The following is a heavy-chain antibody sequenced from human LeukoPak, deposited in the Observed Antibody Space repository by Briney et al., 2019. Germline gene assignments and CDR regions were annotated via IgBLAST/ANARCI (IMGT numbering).Heavy chain of an antibody. J-gene: IGHJ4*02. Sequence: PGRSLRLSCAASGFTFSSYAMSWVRQAPGKGLEWVSAISGSGGSTYYADSVKGRFTISRDNSKNTLYLQMNSLRAEDTAVYYCAKDPGPNNDYGDYVDYWGQGTLVTVSS. CDR2: ISGSGGST. V-gene: IGHV3-23*01. CDR3: AKDPGPNNDYGDYVDY. D-gene: IGHD4-17*01. CDR1: GFTFSSYA.